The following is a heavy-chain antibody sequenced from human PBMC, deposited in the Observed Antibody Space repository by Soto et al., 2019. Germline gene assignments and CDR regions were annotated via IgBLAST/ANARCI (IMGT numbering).Heavy chain of an antibody. D-gene: IGHD3-22*01. CDR2: IYYSGST. V-gene: IGHV4-61*01. CDR1: GGSVSSGSYC. CDR3: ARAQYYYDSSGWVFDY. J-gene: IGHJ4*02. Sequence: SETLSLTCTVSGGSVSSGSYCWSWIRQPPGKGLEWSGYIYYSGSTNYNPYLKSRVTISVDTSKNQFSLKLSSVTAADTAVYYCARAQYYYDSSGWVFDYWGQGTLVTVSS.